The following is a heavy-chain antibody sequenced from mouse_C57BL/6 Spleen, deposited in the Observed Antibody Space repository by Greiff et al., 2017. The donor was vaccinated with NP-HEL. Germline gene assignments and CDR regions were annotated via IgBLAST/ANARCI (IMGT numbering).Heavy chain of an antibody. CDR1: GFTFSSYA. V-gene: IGHV5-9-1*02. D-gene: IGHD1-1*01. J-gene: IGHJ1*03. Sequence: DVMLVESGEGLVKPGGSLKLSCAASGFTFSSYAMSWVRQTPEKRLEWVAYISSGGDYIYYADTVKGRFTISRDNARNTLYLQMSSLKSEDTAMYYCTRDKSITTVVASPEYFDVWGTGTTVTVSS. CDR3: TRDKSITTVVASPEYFDV. CDR2: ISSGGDYI.